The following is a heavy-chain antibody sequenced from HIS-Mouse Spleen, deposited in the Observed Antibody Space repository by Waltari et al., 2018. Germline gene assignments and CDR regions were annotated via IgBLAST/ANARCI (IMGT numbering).Heavy chain of an antibody. D-gene: IGHD6-13*01. J-gene: IGHJ2*01. CDR2: IYSSGST. CDR1: GGSISSSSYY. Sequence: QLQLQESGPGLVKPSETLSLTCTVSGGSISSSSYYWGWIRQPPGKGLEWIGRIYSSGSTTYNPALSSRVTISVDTANNQFSRKLSSVTAADTAVDYCAREIPYSSSWYDWYFDLWGRGTLVTVSS. CDR3: AREIPYSSSWYDWYFDL. V-gene: IGHV4-39*07.